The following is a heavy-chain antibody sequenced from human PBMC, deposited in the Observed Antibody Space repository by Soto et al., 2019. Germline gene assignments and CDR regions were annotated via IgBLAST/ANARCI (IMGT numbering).Heavy chain of an antibody. CDR3: AKGDYYGSGSYPNWFDP. J-gene: IGHJ5*02. Sequence: VGSLRLSCAASGFTFSSYGMHWVRQAPGKGLEWVAVISYDGSNKYYADSVKGRFTISRDNSKNTLYLQMNSLRAEDTAVYYCAKGDYYGSGSYPNWFDPWGQGTLVTVSS. D-gene: IGHD3-10*01. CDR2: ISYDGSNK. V-gene: IGHV3-30*18. CDR1: GFTFSSYG.